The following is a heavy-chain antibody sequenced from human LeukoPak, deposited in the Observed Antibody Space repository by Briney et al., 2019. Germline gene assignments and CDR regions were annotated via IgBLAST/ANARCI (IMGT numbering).Heavy chain of an antibody. CDR3: ARALPFWSGREYYYYMDV. Sequence: ASVKVSCKASGYTFTSYDINWVRQATGQGLEWMGWMNPNSGDTGYAQKFQGRVTITRNTSISTAYMELSSLRSEDTAVYYCARALPFWSGREYYYYMDVWGKGTTVTVSS. CDR2: MNPNSGDT. J-gene: IGHJ6*03. D-gene: IGHD3-3*01. V-gene: IGHV1-8*03. CDR1: GYTFTSYD.